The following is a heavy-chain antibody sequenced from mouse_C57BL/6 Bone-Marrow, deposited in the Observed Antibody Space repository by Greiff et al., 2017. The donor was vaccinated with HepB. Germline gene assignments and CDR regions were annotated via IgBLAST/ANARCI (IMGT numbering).Heavy chain of an antibody. D-gene: IGHD1-1*01. CDR2: IDPSDSYT. J-gene: IGHJ3*01. Sequence: QVQLQQPGAELVRPGTSVKLSCKASGYTFTSYWMHWVKQRPGQGLEWIGVIDPSDSYTNYNQKFKGKATLTVDTSSNTAYMQLSSLTSEDTAVYYGASLLVSTTAGFGYWGEEALVTVAA. CDR3: ASLLVSTTAGFGY. V-gene: IGHV1-59*01. CDR1: GYTFTSYW.